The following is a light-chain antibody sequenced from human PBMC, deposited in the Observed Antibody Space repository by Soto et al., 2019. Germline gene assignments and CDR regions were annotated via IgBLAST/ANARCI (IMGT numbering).Light chain of an antibody. CDR2: DAV. J-gene: IGKJ1*01. V-gene: IGKV3-20*01. CDR3: HQYAAVPRT. Sequence: EIVLTQSPGTLSLSPGEGATLSCRASQSVTGTNLAWYQQRAGQAPRLLIYDAVRRATGIPDRFSGSGSGTDFTLTISRLEPEDFAVYYCHQYAAVPRTFGQGTKVEVK. CDR1: QSVTGTN.